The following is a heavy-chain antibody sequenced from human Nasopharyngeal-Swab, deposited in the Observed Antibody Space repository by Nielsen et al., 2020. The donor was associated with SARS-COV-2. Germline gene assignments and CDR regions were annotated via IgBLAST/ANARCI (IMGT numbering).Heavy chain of an antibody. CDR3: AKDQGSYYDY. D-gene: IGHD1-26*01. Sequence: GGSLRLSCAASGFTFSSYATSWVRQAPGKGLEWVSVIYSGGSSTYYADSVKGRFTISRDNSKNTLYLQMNSLRAEDTAVYYCAKDQGSYYDYWGQGTLVTVSS. V-gene: IGHV3-23*03. J-gene: IGHJ4*02. CDR2: IYSGGSST. CDR1: GFTFSSYA.